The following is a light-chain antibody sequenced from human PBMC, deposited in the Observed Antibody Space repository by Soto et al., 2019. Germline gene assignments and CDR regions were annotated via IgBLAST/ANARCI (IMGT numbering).Light chain of an antibody. CDR2: EDN. CDR1: SGSIASNY. Sequence: NFMLTQPHSVSESPGKTVTISCTRSSGSIASNYVQWYQQRPGSSPTTVIYEDNQRPSGVPDRFSGSIDSSSNSASLTISGLKTEDEADYYCQSYDSSNQVFGGATKRTVL. J-gene: IGLJ2*01. V-gene: IGLV6-57*01. CDR3: QSYDSSNQV.